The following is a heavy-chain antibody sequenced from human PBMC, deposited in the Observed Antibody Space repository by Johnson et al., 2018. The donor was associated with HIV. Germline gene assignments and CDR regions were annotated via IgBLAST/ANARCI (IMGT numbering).Heavy chain of an antibody. CDR2: K. D-gene: IGHD6-6*01. V-gene: IGHV3-33*06. J-gene: IGHJ3*02. Sequence: KYYADSVKGRFTISRDNSKNTLYLQMNSLRAEDTAVYYCAKQQLVPDDAFDIWGQGTMVNVSS. CDR3: AKQQLVPDDAFDI.